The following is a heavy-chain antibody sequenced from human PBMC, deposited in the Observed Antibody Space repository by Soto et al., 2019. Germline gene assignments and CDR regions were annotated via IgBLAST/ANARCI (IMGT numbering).Heavy chain of an antibody. D-gene: IGHD3-3*01. CDR1: GFTFSSYA. J-gene: IGHJ4*02. CDR2: ISGSGGST. CDR3: AKDHNFWSGYYIVGEFDY. V-gene: IGHV3-23*01. Sequence: EVQLLESGGGLVQPGGSLRLSCAASGFTFSSYAMSWVRQAPGKGLEWVSAISGSGGSTYYADSVKGRFTISRDNSKNTLYLQMNSLRAEYTAVYYCAKDHNFWSGYYIVGEFDYWGQGTLVTVSS.